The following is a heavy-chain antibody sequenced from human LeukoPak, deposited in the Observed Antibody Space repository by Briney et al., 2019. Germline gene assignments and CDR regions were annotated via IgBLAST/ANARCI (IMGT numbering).Heavy chain of an antibody. J-gene: IGHJ4*02. D-gene: IGHD2-8*01. CDR2: IGGSTSRT. CDR3: AIAKGYEWDY. Sequence: GGSLRLSCAASGFTFSDYYMSWIRQAPGKGLEWVAYIGGSTSRTNYADSVKGRFTISRDNAKNSLYLQMNSLRAEDTSVYYCAIAKGYEWDYWGQGTLVTVSS. V-gene: IGHV3-11*05. CDR1: GFTFSDYY.